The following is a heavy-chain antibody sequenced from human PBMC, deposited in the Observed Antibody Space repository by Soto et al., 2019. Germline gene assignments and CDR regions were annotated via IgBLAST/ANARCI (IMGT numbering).Heavy chain of an antibody. V-gene: IGHV5-51*03. D-gene: IGHD3-22*01. J-gene: IGHJ3*02. Sequence: GESLKISCEASGSTFSDTWIAWVRQLPGKGLEWMGIIYPADSDIRYSPSFQGHVTISAEKSLSAAYLHWSALKASDTPIYYCSRGAYYDSSGFVADIWGPGTSVTVSS. CDR3: SRGAYYDSSGFVADI. CDR2: IYPADSDI. CDR1: GSTFSDTW.